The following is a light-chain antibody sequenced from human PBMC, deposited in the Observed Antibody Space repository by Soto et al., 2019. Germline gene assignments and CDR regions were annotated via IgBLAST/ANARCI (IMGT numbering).Light chain of an antibody. CDR2: DSN. CDR1: SSNIGSNV. V-gene: IGLV1-44*01. CDR3: AAWDDSLNENV. J-gene: IGLJ1*01. Sequence: QSVLTQPPSASGTPRQRVTISCSGSSSNIGSNVVNWYQQLPGTAPKLVIYDSNQRPSGVPDRFSGSKSGTSASLAISGLQSEDEADYYCAAWDDSLNENVFGTGTKVTVL.